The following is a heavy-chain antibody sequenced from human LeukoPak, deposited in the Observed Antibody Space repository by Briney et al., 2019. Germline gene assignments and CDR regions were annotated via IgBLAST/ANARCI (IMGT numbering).Heavy chain of an antibody. J-gene: IGHJ4*02. CDR3: ARCRSYEQQLVQVHFDY. V-gene: IGHV3-11*01. Sequence: GGSLRLSCAASGFTFSDYYMSWIRQAPGKGLEWVSYISSSGSTIYYADSVKGRFTISRDNAKNSLYLQMNSLRAEDTAVYYCARCRSYEQQLVQVHFDYWGQGTLVTVSS. CDR1: GFTFSDYY. D-gene: IGHD6-13*01. CDR2: ISSSGSTI.